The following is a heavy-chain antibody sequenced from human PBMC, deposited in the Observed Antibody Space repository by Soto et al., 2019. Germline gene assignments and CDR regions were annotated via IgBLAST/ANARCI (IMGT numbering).Heavy chain of an antibody. Sequence: EVQLLESGGGLVQPGGSLRLSCAASGFTFSSYAMSWVRQAPGKGLEWVSAISGSGGSTYYADSVKGRFTISRDNSKNTLYLQINSLRAEDTAVYYGAKAQRSLFPFDYWGQGTPVTVSS. J-gene: IGHJ4*01. CDR2: ISGSGGST. V-gene: IGHV3-23*01. D-gene: IGHD3-10*02. CDR3: AKAQRSLFPFDY. CDR1: GFTFSSYA.